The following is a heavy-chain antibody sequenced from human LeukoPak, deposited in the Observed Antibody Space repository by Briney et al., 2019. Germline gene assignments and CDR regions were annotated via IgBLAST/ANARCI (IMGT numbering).Heavy chain of an antibody. J-gene: IGHJ6*03. CDR2: IIPIFSTA. CDR3: ARSYSNCYYYYYYMDV. D-gene: IGHD4-11*01. V-gene: IGHV1-69*05. Sequence: SVKVSCKASGGTFSSYAISWVRQAPGQGLEWMGGIIPIFSTANYAQKFQSRVTITTDESTSTAYMELSSLRSEDTAVYYCARSYSNCYYYYYYMDVWGKGTTVTVSS. CDR1: GGTFSSYA.